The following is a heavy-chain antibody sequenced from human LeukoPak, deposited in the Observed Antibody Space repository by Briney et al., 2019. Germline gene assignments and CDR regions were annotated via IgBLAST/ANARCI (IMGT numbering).Heavy chain of an antibody. J-gene: IGHJ4*02. V-gene: IGHV3-74*01. CDR2: IARGGRKT. CDR1: GFVFSNYW. Sequence: PGGSLRLSCAATGFVFSNYWMHWVRQAPGEGLVWVARIARGGRKTGYADSVKGRFIISRDNAKNALYLEMNSLRAEDTALYYCARTVYYERDDDETYYRNFDSWGQGTLVTVSS. CDR3: ARTVYYERDDDETYYRNFDS. D-gene: IGHD3-22*01.